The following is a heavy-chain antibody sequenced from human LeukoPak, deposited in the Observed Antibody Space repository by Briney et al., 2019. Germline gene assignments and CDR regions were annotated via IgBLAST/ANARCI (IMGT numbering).Heavy chain of an antibody. CDR3: ARGGDSGSYYLGHYYYYMDV. CDR1: GGTFSSYA. Sequence: SVKVSCKASGGTFSSYAISWVRQAPGQGLEWMGRIIPILGIANYAQKFQGRVTITADESTSTAYMELSSLRSEDTAVYYCARGGDSGSYYLGHYYYYMDVWGKGTTVTVSS. CDR2: IIPILGIA. J-gene: IGHJ6*03. D-gene: IGHD1-26*01. V-gene: IGHV1-69*04.